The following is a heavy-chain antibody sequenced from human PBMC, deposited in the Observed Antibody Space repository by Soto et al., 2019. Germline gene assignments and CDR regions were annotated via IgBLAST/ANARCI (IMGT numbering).Heavy chain of an antibody. D-gene: IGHD6-13*01. CDR3: AKSRMGSSWYEGDS. CDR1: GFTFSSYG. CDR2: VSYDGSIQ. V-gene: IGHV3-30*18. Sequence: PGGSLRLSCAASGFTFSSYGMHWVRQAPGKGLEWVTVVSYDGSIQYYADSVKGRFTISRDNSKNTLYLQMNSLRPEDTAVYFCAKSRMGSSWYEGDSWGQGTLVTVSS. J-gene: IGHJ4*02.